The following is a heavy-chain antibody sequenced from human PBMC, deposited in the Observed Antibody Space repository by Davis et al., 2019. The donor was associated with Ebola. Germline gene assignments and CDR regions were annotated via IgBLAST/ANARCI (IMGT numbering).Heavy chain of an antibody. D-gene: IGHD3-3*01. CDR2: ISSSGSTI. CDR3: ARAMRSGYYDYYYYGMDV. J-gene: IGHJ6*04. V-gene: IGHV3-21*04. CDR1: GFTFSSYA. Sequence: GESLKISCAASGFTFSSYAMSWVRQAPGKGLEWVSAISSSGSTIYYADSVKGRFTISRDNAKNSLYLQMNSLRAEDTAVYYCARAMRSGYYDYYYYGMDVWGKGTTVTVSS.